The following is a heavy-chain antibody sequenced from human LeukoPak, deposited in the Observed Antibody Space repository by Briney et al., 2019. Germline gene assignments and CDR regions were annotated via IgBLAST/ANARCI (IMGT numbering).Heavy chain of an antibody. CDR1: GYTFTGYY. CDR2: INPNSGGT. J-gene: IGHJ6*03. Sequence: GASVKVSCKASGYTFTGYYMHWVRQAPGQGLEWMGWINPNSGGTNYAQKFQGRVTMTRDTSISTAYMELSRLRSDDTAVYYCARGGGSPGGVAYYYYMDVWGKGTTVTISS. CDR3: ARGGGSPGGVAYYYYMDV. D-gene: IGHD3-16*01. V-gene: IGHV1-2*02.